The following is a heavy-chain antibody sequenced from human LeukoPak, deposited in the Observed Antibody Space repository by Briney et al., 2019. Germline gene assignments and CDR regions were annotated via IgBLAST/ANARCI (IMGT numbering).Heavy chain of an antibody. CDR3: AKVSSNYYDFWSGYRYYYYMDV. Sequence: GGSLRLSSAASGFTFSSYAMSWVRQAPGKGLEWVSAISGSGGSTYYADSVKGRFTISRDNSKNTLYLQMNSLRAEDTAVYYCAKVSSNYYDFWSGYRYYYYMDVWGKGTTVTVSS. D-gene: IGHD3-3*01. CDR2: ISGSGGST. V-gene: IGHV3-23*01. CDR1: GFTFSSYA. J-gene: IGHJ6*03.